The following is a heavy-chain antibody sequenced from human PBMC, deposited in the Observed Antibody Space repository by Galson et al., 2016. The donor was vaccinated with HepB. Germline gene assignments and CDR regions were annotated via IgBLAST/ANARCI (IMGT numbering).Heavy chain of an antibody. Sequence: SVKVSCKASGYTFINYAMHWLRQAPGQRLEWMGWINTGNGKTKYSQTFQDRVTITRDTSANTTYMDLSSLRSEETATYFCATTKPGSGYASGFVHWGQGTLVTVSS. CDR2: INTGNGKT. V-gene: IGHV1-3*04. CDR3: ATTKPGSGYASGFVH. D-gene: IGHD5-12*01. CDR1: GYTFINYA. J-gene: IGHJ4*02.